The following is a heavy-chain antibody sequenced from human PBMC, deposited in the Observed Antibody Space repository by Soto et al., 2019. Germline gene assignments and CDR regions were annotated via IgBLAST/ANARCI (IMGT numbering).Heavy chain of an antibody. V-gene: IGHV4-30-4*01. CDR1: GGSISSGDYY. J-gene: IGHJ4*02. D-gene: IGHD2-2*01. Sequence: SETLSLTCTVSGGSISSGDYYWSWIRQPPGKGLEWIGYIYYSGSTYYNASLKSRVTISLDTSRNQFSLKLASVTAADTAVYYCARRGYCSRTNCYAFFDFWGQGILVTVYS. CDR3: ARRGYCSRTNCYAFFDF. CDR2: IYYSGST.